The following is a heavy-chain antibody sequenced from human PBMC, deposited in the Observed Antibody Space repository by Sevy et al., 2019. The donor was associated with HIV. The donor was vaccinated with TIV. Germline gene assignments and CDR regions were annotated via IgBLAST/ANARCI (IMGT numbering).Heavy chain of an antibody. D-gene: IGHD5-12*01. CDR1: GGTFSSYA. CDR3: ARGYNSGYVYYYYYGMDV. J-gene: IGHJ6*02. CDR2: IIPIFGTA. Sequence: ASLKVSCKASGGTFSSYAISWVRQAPGQGLEWMGGIIPIFGTANYAQKFQGRVTITADESTSTAYMELSSLRSEDTAVYYCARGYNSGYVYYYYYGMDVWGQGTTVTVSS. V-gene: IGHV1-69*13.